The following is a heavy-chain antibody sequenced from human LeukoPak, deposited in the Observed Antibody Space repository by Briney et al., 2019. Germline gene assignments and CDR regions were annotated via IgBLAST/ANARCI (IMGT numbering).Heavy chain of an antibody. CDR3: ARKSGVAVAVGAFDI. Sequence: GESLKISCKGSGYSFTSYWIGWVRQMPGKVLEWMGIIYPGDSDTRYSPSLQGRVTISADKSISTAYLQWSSLKASDTAMYYCARKSGVAVAVGAFDIWGQGTMVTVSS. J-gene: IGHJ3*02. CDR1: GYSFTSYW. V-gene: IGHV5-51*01. CDR2: IYPGDSDT. D-gene: IGHD6-19*01.